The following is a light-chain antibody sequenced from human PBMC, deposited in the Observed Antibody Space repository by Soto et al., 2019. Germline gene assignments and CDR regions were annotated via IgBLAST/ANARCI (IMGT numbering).Light chain of an antibody. CDR2: DAS. CDR3: QQRSNWTLT. Sequence: EIVLTQSPATLSLSPGERATLSCRASQRVSSYLAWYQQKPGQAPRLLIYDASNTATGIPARFSGSGSGTDFTLTIISLEPEDFSVYYCQQRSNWTLTFGGGTKVEIK. V-gene: IGKV3-11*01. J-gene: IGKJ4*01. CDR1: QRVSSY.